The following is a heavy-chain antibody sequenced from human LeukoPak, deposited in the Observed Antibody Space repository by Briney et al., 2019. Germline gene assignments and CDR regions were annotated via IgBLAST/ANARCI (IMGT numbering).Heavy chain of an antibody. V-gene: IGHV1-24*01. CDR2: FDPEDDDA. CDR1: GYTLTELS. Sequence: GASVTVSCKVSGYTLTELSMHWVRQGPGKGLEWMGGFDPEDDDAIYAQKFQGRVTMTEDTSTDTAYMELSSLRSEDTAVYYCATELTYYYGSGRGGGAFDIWGQGTMVTVSS. D-gene: IGHD3-10*01. J-gene: IGHJ3*02. CDR3: ATELTYYYGSGRGGGAFDI.